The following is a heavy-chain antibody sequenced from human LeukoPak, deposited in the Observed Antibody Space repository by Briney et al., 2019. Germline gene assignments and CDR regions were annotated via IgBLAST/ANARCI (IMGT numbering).Heavy chain of an antibody. CDR2: INHSGST. CDR1: GGSFSGYY. J-gene: IGHJ5*02. D-gene: IGHD6-13*01. CDR3: ARLNLIAAGWFDP. V-gene: IGHV4-34*01. Sequence: PSETLSLTCAVYGGSFSGYYWSWIRQPPGKGLEWIGEINHSGSTNYNPSLKSRVTISVDTSKNQFSLKLSSVTAADTAVYYCARLNLIAAGWFDPWGQGTLVTVSS.